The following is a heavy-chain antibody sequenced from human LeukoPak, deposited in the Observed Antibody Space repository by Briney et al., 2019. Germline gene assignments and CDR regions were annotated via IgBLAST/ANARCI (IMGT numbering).Heavy chain of an antibody. CDR2: ISSSGSTI. CDR3: ASFGKVPAAKSYFAFDI. CDR1: GFTFSSYE. Sequence: GGSLRLSCAASGFTFSSYEMNWVRQAPGKGLEWVSYISSSGSTIYYADSVKGRFTISRDNAKNSLYLQMNSLRAEDTAVYYCASFGKVPAAKSYFAFDIWGQGTMVTVSS. D-gene: IGHD2-2*01. V-gene: IGHV3-48*03. J-gene: IGHJ3*02.